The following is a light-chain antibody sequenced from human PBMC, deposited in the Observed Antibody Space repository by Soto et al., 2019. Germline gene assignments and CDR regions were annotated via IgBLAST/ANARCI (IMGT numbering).Light chain of an antibody. CDR2: GAS. Sequence: EIVLTQSPGTLSLSPGERATLSCRASQSVTSSYLVWYQQKPGQAPRLLIYGASSRATGIPDRFSGSGSGTDFTLTISRLEPEEFAVYYCQQYGSSPPTFGPGTKVDIK. CDR1: QSVTSSY. J-gene: IGKJ3*01. V-gene: IGKV3-20*01. CDR3: QQYGSSPPT.